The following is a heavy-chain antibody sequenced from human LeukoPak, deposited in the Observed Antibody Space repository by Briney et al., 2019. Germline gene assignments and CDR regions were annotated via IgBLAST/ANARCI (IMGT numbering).Heavy chain of an antibody. CDR3: VKDGGYSGYETFGY. J-gene: IGHJ4*02. CDR1: GFTFSSYD. Sequence: GGSLRLSCVASGFTFSSYDMNWVRQAPGKGLEWVSSISSSSSYIYYADSVKGRFTISRDNSKNTLYLQMSSLRAEDTAVYYCVKDGGYSGYETFGYWGQGTLVTVSS. CDR2: ISSSSSYI. D-gene: IGHD5-12*01. V-gene: IGHV3-21*01.